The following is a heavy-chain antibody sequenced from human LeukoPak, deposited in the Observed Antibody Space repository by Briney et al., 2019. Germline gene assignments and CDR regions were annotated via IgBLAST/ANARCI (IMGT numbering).Heavy chain of an antibody. D-gene: IGHD3-10*01. CDR1: GDSVSSNSGA. J-gene: IGHJ4*02. CDR2: AYYRSQWYN. CDR3: AREEAGTYGFQY. V-gene: IGHV6-1*01. Sequence: SQTLSLTCAIFGDSVSSNSGAWNWIRQSPSRGLEWLGRAYYRSQWYNDDAFSVKGRIAINADTSKNHFSLQLNSVAPEDTAVYYCAREEAGTYGFQYWGQGTQVTVSS.